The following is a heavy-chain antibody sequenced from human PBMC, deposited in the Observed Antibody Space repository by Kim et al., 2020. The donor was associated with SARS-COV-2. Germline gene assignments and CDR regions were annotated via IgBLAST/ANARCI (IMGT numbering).Heavy chain of an antibody. D-gene: IGHD3-9*01. Sequence: SVKGRFTISRDDSKSIAYLQMNSLKTEDTAVYYCTRLRYFDWLPIGGMDYWGQGTLVTVSS. V-gene: IGHV3-49*02. J-gene: IGHJ4*02. CDR3: TRLRYFDWLPIGGMDY.